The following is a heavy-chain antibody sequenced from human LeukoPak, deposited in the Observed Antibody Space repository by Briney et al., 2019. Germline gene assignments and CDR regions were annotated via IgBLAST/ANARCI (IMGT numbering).Heavy chain of an antibody. J-gene: IGHJ3*01. Sequence: SETLSLTCTVSGGSMSSSSYVWGWLRQPPGKGGGWIESIYYSGSTYDNPSLQSRVTISVDTSKKQFSLQLSSVTAADPAMYYCARRRVALVRAVHFPDGFDLWGQGTMVTVSS. CDR3: ARRRVALVRAVHFPDGFDL. D-gene: IGHD3-10*01. V-gene: IGHV4-39*01. CDR1: GGSMSSSSYV. CDR2: IYYSGST.